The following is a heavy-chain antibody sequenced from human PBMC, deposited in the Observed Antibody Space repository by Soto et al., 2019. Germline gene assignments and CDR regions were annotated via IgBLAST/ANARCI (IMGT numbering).Heavy chain of an antibody. J-gene: IGHJ5*02. CDR2: IYYSGST. V-gene: IGHV4-31*03. CDR1: GGSISSGGYY. Sequence: QVQLQESGPGLVKPSQTLSLTCTVSGGSISSGGYYWSWIRQHPGKGLEWIGYIYYSGSTYYNPSLKSRVTLSVDTSKNQFSLKLRSVTAADTAVDYCARGGLYYDFWSGSNWFDPWGQGTLVTVSS. CDR3: ARGGLYYDFWSGSNWFDP. D-gene: IGHD3-3*01.